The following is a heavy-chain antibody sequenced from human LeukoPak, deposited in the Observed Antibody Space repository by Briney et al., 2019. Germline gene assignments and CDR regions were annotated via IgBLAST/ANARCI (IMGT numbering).Heavy chain of an antibody. D-gene: IGHD6-13*01. CDR2: IYHSGST. CDR3: ASRKLNIAAAGTYFDY. Sequence: PSETLSLTCTVSGGSISSSNWWSWVRQPPGKGLEWIGEIYHSGSTNYNPSLKSRVTISVDKSKNQFSLKLSSVTAADTAVYYCASRKLNIAAAGTYFDYWGQGTLVTVSS. CDR1: GGSISSSNW. V-gene: IGHV4-4*02. J-gene: IGHJ4*02.